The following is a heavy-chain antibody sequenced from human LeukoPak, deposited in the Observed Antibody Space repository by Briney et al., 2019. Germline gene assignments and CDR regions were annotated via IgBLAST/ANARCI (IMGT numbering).Heavy chain of an antibody. CDR3: ASGYDCSGGSCYPKNFDY. D-gene: IGHD2-15*01. V-gene: IGHV3-21*01. Sequence: GGSLRLSCAASGFTFSRYSVNWVRQAPGKGLEWVSSISSSSRYIFYADSMKGRFTISRDNAKNSLYLQMNSLRAEDTAVYYCASGYDCSGGSCYPKNFDYWGQGTLVTVSS. J-gene: IGHJ4*02. CDR1: GFTFSRYS. CDR2: ISSSSRYI.